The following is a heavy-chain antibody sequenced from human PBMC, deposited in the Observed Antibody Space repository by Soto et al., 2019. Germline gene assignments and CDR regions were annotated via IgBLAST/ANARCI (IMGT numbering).Heavy chain of an antibody. V-gene: IGHV1-58*01. Sequence: SVKVSCKASGFTFTSSSVQWVRQSRGQSLEWIGLIVVGSGNTNYAQKFQERVTITMDMSTSTAYMELSSLRSEDTAVYYCAADPRLRYFAWLLSPDYYYYGMDVWGEWTTVTVSA. CDR1: GFTFTSSS. CDR3: AADPRLRYFAWLLSPDYYYYGMDV. CDR2: IVVGSGNT. D-gene: IGHD3-9*01. J-gene: IGHJ6*04.